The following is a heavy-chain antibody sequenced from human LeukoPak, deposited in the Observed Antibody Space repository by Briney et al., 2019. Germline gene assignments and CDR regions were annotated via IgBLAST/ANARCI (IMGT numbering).Heavy chain of an antibody. Sequence: APVKVSCKASGYTFTSYDINWVRQATGQGLEWMGWMNPNSGNTGYAQKFQGRVTMTRNTSISTAYMELSSLRSEDTAVYYCASGSGYSGHGSVGYWGQGTLVTVSS. CDR1: GYTFTSYD. J-gene: IGHJ4*02. CDR2: MNPNSGNT. V-gene: IGHV1-8*01. CDR3: ASGSGYSGHGSVGY. D-gene: IGHD5-12*01.